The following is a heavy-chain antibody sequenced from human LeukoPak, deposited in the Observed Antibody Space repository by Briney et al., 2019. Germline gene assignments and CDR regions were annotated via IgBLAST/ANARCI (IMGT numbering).Heavy chain of an antibody. D-gene: IGHD4-17*01. J-gene: IGHJ4*02. V-gene: IGHV3-23*01. CDR1: GFIFSSYA. CDR3: AKDMSFGDYNDDY. Sequence: GGSLRLSCAASGFIFSSYAMSWVRQAPGKGLEWVSAIGGSGGITYCAGSVKGRFTISRDNSKNTLYLQMNSLRAEDTAVYYCAKDMSFGDYNDDYWGQGTLVTVSS. CDR2: IGGSGGIT.